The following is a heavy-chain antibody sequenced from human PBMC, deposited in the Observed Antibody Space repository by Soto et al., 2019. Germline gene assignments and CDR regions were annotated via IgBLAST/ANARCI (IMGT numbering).Heavy chain of an antibody. V-gene: IGHV3-7*05. D-gene: IGHD1-7*01. CDR1: GFTFSSYW. CDR3: ARPNSYYYYYYGMDV. J-gene: IGHJ6*02. CDR2: IKQDGSEK. Sequence: GGSLRLSCAASGFTFSSYWMSWVRQAPGKGLEWVANIKQDGSEKYYVDSVKGRFTISRDNAKNSLYLQMNSLRAEDTAVYYCARPNSYYYYYYGMDVWGQGTTVTVSS.